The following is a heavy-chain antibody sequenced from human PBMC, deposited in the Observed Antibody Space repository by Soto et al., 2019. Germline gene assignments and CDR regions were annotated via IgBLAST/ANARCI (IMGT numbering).Heavy chain of an antibody. J-gene: IGHJ6*02. CDR1: GGSISSSSYY. CDR2: MYYSGST. V-gene: IGHV4-39*01. D-gene: IGHD1-26*01. Sequence: PSETLSLTCTVSGGSISSSSYYWGWIRQPPGKGLEWIGSMYYSGSTYYNPSLKSRVTISVDTSKNQFSLKLSSVTAADTAVYYCARHPVGATYYYDMDVWGQGTTVTVSS. CDR3: ARHPVGATYYYDMDV.